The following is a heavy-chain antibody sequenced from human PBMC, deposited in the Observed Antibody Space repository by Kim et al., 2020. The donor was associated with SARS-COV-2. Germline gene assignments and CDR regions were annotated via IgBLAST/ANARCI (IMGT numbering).Heavy chain of an antibody. J-gene: IGHJ4*02. CDR3: ARQSGSWVRGVIVPYYFDY. Sequence: RRVTISVDTSKNQFSLKLSSVTAADTAVYYCARQSGSWVRGVIVPYYFDYWGQGTLVTVSS. V-gene: IGHV4-39*01. D-gene: IGHD3-10*01.